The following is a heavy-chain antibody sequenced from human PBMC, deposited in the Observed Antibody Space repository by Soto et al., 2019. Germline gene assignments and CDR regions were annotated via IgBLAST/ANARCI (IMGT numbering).Heavy chain of an antibody. CDR2: ISGSGGST. J-gene: IGHJ6*02. Sequence: GSMRLSCAASGFSVSIYAMSWVRQAPGKGLEWVSAISGSGGSTYYADSVKGRFTISRDNSKNTLYLQMNSLRAEDTAVYYCANSHLDDPYYYYGMDVWGQGTTVTVSS. D-gene: IGHD1-1*01. CDR1: GFSVSIYA. V-gene: IGHV3-23*01. CDR3: ANSHLDDPYYYYGMDV.